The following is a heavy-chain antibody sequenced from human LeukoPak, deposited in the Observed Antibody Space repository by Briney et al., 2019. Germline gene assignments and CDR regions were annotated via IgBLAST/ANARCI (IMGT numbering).Heavy chain of an antibody. Sequence: ASVKVSCKASGYTFTGYYMHWVRQAPGQGLEWMGIINPSGGSTSYAQKFQGRVTMTRDMSTSTVYMELSSLRSEDTAVYYCARGTKKGSSTSYKWFDPWGQGTLVTVSS. CDR2: INPSGGST. CDR1: GYTFTGYY. CDR3: ARGTKKGSSTSYKWFDP. D-gene: IGHD2-2*01. V-gene: IGHV1-46*01. J-gene: IGHJ5*02.